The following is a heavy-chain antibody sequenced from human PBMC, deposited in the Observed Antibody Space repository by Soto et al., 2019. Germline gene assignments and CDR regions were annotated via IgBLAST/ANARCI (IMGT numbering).Heavy chain of an antibody. J-gene: IGHJ6*02. CDR3: ARVAVFSHYYYGMDV. CDR1: GGSFSGYY. V-gene: IGHV4-34*01. Sequence: QVQLQQWGAGLLKPSETLSLTCAVYGGSFSGYYWSWIRQPPGKGLEWIGEINHSGSTNYNPSLKSRVTISVDTSKNQFSLKLSSVTAADTAVYYCARVAVFSHYYYGMDVWGQGTTVTVSS. D-gene: IGHD2-21*01. CDR2: INHSGST.